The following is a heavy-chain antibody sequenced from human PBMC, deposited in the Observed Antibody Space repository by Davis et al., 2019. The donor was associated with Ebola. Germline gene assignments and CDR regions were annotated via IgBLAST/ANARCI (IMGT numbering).Heavy chain of an antibody. CDR3: ARHRPGPYDI. V-gene: IGHV4-34*01. CDR2: INHSGST. Sequence: GSLRLSCAVYGGSFSGYYWSWIRQPPGKGLEWIGEINHSGSTNYNPSLKSRVTISVDTSKNQFSLKLSSVTAADTAVYYCARHRPGPYDIWGQGTLVTVFS. D-gene: IGHD3-22*01. J-gene: IGHJ4*02. CDR1: GGSFSGYY.